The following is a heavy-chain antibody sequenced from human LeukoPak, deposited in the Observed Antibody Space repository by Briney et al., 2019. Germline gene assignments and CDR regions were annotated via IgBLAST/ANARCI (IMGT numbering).Heavy chain of an antibody. CDR1: GGSISSSNYY. CDR2: IYYSGST. D-gene: IGHD3-22*01. J-gene: IGHJ4*02. CDR3: ARLSHYFDSSGYYYVRFFDY. Sequence: PSETLSLTCTVSGGSISSSNYYWGWIRQPPGKGLEWIGSIYYSGSTYYNPSLKSRVTISVDTSKNQFSLKLSSVTAADTAVYYCARLSHYFDSSGYYYVRFFDYWGQGTLVTVSS. V-gene: IGHV4-39*01.